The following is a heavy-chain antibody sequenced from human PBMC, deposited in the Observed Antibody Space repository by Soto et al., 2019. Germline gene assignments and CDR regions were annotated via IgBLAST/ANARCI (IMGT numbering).Heavy chain of an antibody. V-gene: IGHV3-30*19. CDR3: ASLGFYDFWSAIHGYYYYGMDV. D-gene: IGHD3-3*01. J-gene: IGHJ6*02. CDR1: GFTFSSYG. CDR2: IWYDGSNK. Sequence: QVQLVESGGGVVQPGRSLRLSCAASGFTFSSYGMHWVRQAPGKGLEWVAVIWYDGSNKYYADSVKGRFTISRDNSKNTLYLQMNSLRAEDTAVYYCASLGFYDFWSAIHGYYYYGMDVWGQGTTVTVSS.